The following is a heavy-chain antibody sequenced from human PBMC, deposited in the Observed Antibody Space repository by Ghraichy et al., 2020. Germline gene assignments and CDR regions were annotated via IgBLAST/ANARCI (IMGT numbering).Heavy chain of an antibody. CDR1: GFSFSPYW. Sequence: GSLRLSCAASGFSFSPYWMTWVRQAPGKGLEWVANINQDGSDDFCVDSLKGRFTISRDNGKDSLYLQINSLRVEDTAVYYCARGAGITDALDVWGHGTRVSVSS. V-gene: IGHV3-7*01. D-gene: IGHD6-25*01. J-gene: IGHJ3*01. CDR2: INQDGSDD. CDR3: ARGAGITDALDV.